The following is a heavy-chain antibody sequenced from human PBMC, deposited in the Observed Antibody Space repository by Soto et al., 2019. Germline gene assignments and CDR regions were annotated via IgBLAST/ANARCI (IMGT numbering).Heavy chain of an antibody. D-gene: IGHD6-13*01. CDR1: GGSISSNSYY. CDR2: IYYSGST. CDR3: ARRGSSSWYGY. V-gene: IGHV4-39*01. Sequence: QLQLQESGPGLVKPSETLSLTCTVSGGSISSNSYYWGWIRQPPGKGLEWIGSIYYSGSTSYNPSLTCRVTISVDTSKNQFSLKRSSVTAADTAVYDCARRGSSSWYGYWGQGTLVTVSS. J-gene: IGHJ4*02.